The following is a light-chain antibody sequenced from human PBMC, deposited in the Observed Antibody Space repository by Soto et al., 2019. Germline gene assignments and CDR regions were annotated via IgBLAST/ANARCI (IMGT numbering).Light chain of an antibody. CDR3: CSFAGRSPPTSV. V-gene: IGLV2-23*02. CDR2: EVT. Sequence: QSALNQPASVSGSPGQSITISCTGTTSDVGTYNLVSWYQHHPGKAPQLIIFEVTKRPSGVSDRFSGSKSGNTASLTISGLLGEDEADYYCCSFAGRSPPTSVFGTGTKVTVL. J-gene: IGLJ1*01. CDR1: TSDVGTYNL.